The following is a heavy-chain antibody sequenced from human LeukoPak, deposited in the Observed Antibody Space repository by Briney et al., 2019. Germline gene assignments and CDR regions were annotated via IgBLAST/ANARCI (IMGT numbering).Heavy chain of an antibody. V-gene: IGHV6-1*01. CDR1: GGSVSSYSAT. J-gene: IGHJ4*02. D-gene: IGHD6-19*01. CDR2: TYYRSNWYN. CDR3: ARGRGAVAGTGEYYFDY. Sequence: SQTLSLTCAISGGSVSSYSATWICIRHSPSRGLEWLINTYYRSNWYNDYAVSVKSRITISPDTSKNQFSLQLNSVTPEDTTVYYCARGRGAVAGTGEYYFDYWGQGTLVTVSS.